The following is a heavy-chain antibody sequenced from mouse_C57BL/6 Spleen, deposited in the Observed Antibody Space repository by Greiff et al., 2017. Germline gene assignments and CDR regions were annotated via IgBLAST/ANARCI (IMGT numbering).Heavy chain of an antibody. CDR2: IAPETGGT. Sequence: QVQLQQSGAELVRPGASVTLSCKASGYTFTDYEMHWVKQTPVPGLEWIGAIAPETGGTAYNQKFKGKAILTADKSSSTAYMELRSLTSEDSAVYYCTREGYGLYAMDYWGQGTSVTVSS. J-gene: IGHJ4*01. CDR1: GYTFTDYE. CDR3: TREGYGLYAMDY. D-gene: IGHD1-2*01. V-gene: IGHV1-15*01.